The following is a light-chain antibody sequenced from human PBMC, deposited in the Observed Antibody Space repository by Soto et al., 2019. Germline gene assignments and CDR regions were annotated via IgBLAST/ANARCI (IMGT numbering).Light chain of an antibody. V-gene: IGKV1-33*01. CDR1: QDITSY. CDR2: DAS. CDR3: QHCDYLPI. Sequence: DIQMTQSPSSLSASVGDRVTITCQASQDITSYLNWYQHKPGKAPKLLIYDASILEAGVPPRFSGRGSGTDFTLPISSLQPEDVATYYCQHCDYLPIFGPGTTVDFK. J-gene: IGKJ3*01.